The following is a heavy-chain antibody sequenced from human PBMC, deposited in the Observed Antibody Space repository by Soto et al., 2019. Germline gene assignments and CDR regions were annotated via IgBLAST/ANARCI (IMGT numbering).Heavy chain of an antibody. CDR1: GFIFTPNS. J-gene: IGHJ4*02. Sequence: GGSLRLSWVTSGFIFTPNSMHWVRQVPEKGLQWLSSISSSGTFKSYGDSVKGRFTISRDNAKNSLFLEMNNLRGEDTGLYYCARVPPHGGTHSCDADSWGLGSLVIVSS. V-gene: IGHV3-21*01. D-gene: IGHD2-15*01. CDR3: ARVPPHGGTHSCDADS. CDR2: ISSSGTFK.